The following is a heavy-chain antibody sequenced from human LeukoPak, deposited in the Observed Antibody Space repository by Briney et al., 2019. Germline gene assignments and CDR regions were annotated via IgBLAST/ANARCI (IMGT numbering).Heavy chain of an antibody. CDR2: IYTSGST. Sequence: SETLSLTCTVSGGSISSYYWSWIRQPAGKGLEWIGRIYTSGSTNYNPSLKSRVTMSVDTSKNQFSLKLSSVTAADTAVYYCARDPYDSSGYYYFDYWGQGTLVTVSS. CDR3: ARDPYDSSGYYYFDY. D-gene: IGHD3-22*01. CDR1: GGSISSYY. V-gene: IGHV4-4*07. J-gene: IGHJ4*02.